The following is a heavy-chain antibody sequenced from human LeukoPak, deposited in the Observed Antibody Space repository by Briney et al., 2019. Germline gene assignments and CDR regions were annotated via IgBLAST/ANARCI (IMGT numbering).Heavy chain of an antibody. D-gene: IGHD6-13*01. CDR1: GFSFSDYY. J-gene: IGHJ4*02. CDR2: ISPSSTHT. V-gene: IGHV3-11*05. CDR3: ARVGYTAEAGTVDY. Sequence: GGSLRLSCAASGFSFSDYYMSWIRQAPGKGLEWVSYISPSSTHTPYADPVKGRFTISRDNAKNSLYLQMNSLKAEDTAVYYCARVGYTAEAGTVDYWGQGTLVTVSS.